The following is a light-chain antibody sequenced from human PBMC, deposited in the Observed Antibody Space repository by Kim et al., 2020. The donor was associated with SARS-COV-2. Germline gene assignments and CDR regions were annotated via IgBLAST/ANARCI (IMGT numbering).Light chain of an antibody. V-gene: IGLV2-8*01. CDR2: EVT. Sequence: GQSVTISCTGSSRDVGGYNHVSWYQQHPGKAPKLMIYEVTKRPSGVPDRFSGSKSGNTASLTVSGLQAGDEADYYCSSYAGSNNLVFGGGTKVTVL. CDR3: SSYAGSNNLV. J-gene: IGLJ2*01. CDR1: SRDVGGYNH.